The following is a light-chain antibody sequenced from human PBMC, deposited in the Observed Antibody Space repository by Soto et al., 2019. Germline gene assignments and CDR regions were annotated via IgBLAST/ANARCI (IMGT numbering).Light chain of an antibody. V-gene: IGKV3-15*01. J-gene: IGKJ4*01. Sequence: EIVMTQSPASLSASPGERITXPCKAXQSIANNLAWHQQKPGQAPRLLMYGASTRAADIPARFSGSGSGTEFSLTISSLQSEDFAIYSCQQYNNWPLTFGGGTKVDIK. CDR3: QQYNNWPLT. CDR2: GAS. CDR1: QSIANN.